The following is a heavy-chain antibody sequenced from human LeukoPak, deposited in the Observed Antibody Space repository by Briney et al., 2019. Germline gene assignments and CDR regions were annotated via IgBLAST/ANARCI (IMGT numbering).Heavy chain of an antibody. CDR3: ARVGEVLGFGELFYYYGMDV. CDR2: ISSNGGST. CDR1: GFTFSSYA. Sequence: GGSLRLSCAASGFTFSSYAMHWVRQAPGKGLEYVSAISSNGGSTYYANSVKGRFTISRDNSKNTLYLQMGSLRAEDMAVYYCARVGEVLGFGELFYYYGMDVWGQEATVTVSS. D-gene: IGHD3-10*01. J-gene: IGHJ6*02. V-gene: IGHV3-64*01.